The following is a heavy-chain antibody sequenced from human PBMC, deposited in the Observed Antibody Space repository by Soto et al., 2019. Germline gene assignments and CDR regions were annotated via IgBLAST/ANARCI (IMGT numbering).Heavy chain of an antibody. CDR1: GYTFTGYF. Sequence: ASVKVSCTAFGYTFTGYFMHWVRQAPGQGLEWLGWINPNSGATKYAQKFQGRVTLTRDTSINTAYMEMSMLRSDDTAVYYCARGGGTILAPLPWGQGTLVTVSS. J-gene: IGHJ5*02. CDR3: ARGGGTILAPLP. V-gene: IGHV1-2*02. CDR2: INPNSGAT. D-gene: IGHD3-3*01.